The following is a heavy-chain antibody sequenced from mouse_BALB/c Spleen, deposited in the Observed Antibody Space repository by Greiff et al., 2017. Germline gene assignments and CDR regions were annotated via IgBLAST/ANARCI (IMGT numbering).Heavy chain of an antibody. V-gene: IGHV5-9-4*01. CDR2: ISSGGSYT. Sequence: EVKVVESGGGLVKPGGSLKLSCAASGFTFSSYAMSWVRQSPEKRLEWVAEISSGGSYTYYPDTVTGRFTISRDNAKNTLYLEMSSLRSEDTAMYYCARDKSTSFADWGQGTLVTVSA. CDR3: ARDKSTSFAD. CDR1: GFTFSSYA. J-gene: IGHJ3*01.